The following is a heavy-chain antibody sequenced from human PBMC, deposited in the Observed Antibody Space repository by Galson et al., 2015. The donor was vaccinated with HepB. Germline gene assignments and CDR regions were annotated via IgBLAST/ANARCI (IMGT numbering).Heavy chain of an antibody. CDR2: MNPNSGNT. V-gene: IGHV1-8*01. CDR1: GYTFTSYD. J-gene: IGHJ6*03. D-gene: IGHD2-2*02. Sequence: SVKVSCKASGYTFTSYDINWVRQATGQGLEWMGWMNPNSGNTGYAQKFQGRVTMTRNTSISTAYMELSSLRSEDTAVYYCARGPGPGRTCSSTSCYNWEYYYYYYTDVWGKGTTVTVSS. CDR3: ARGPGPGRTCSSTSCYNWEYYYYYYTDV.